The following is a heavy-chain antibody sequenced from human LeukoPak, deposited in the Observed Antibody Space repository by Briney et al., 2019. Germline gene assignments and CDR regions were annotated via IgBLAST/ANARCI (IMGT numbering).Heavy chain of an antibody. V-gene: IGHV4-38-2*02. CDR2: IYHSGST. CDR3: ARVFSGNSIDY. J-gene: IGHJ4*02. D-gene: IGHD4-23*01. CDR1: GYSISSAYS. Sequence: PSETLSLTCTVSGYSISSAYSWGWIRQPPGKGLEWIGSIYHSGSTYYNQSLKSRVTISVDTSKNQFSLKLSSVTAADTAVYYCARVFSGNSIDYWGQGTLVTVSS.